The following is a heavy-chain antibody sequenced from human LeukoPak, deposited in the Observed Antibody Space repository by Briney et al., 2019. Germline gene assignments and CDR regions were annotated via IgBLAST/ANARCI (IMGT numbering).Heavy chain of an antibody. CDR3: ARDLGPGRAYWFDP. D-gene: IGHD3-10*01. V-gene: IGHV6-1*01. CDR2: TYYRSRWYS. Sequence: SQTLSLTCVISGDSVSSNSGGWNWIRQSPSRGLEWLGRTYYRSRWYSDYAISVESRLTINPDTSKNQFSLQLNSVTPEDTAIYYCARDLGPGRAYWFDPWGQGTQVTISS. J-gene: IGHJ5*02. CDR1: GDSVSSNSGG.